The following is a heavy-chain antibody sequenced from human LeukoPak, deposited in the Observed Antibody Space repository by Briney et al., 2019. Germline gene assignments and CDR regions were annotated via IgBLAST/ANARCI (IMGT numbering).Heavy chain of an antibody. Sequence: GGSLRLSSAASGFTFSSYAMHWVRQAPGKGLEWVAVISYDGSNKYYADSVKGRFTISRDNSKNTLYLQMNSLRAEDTAVYYCAREREFAFDIWGQGTMVTVSS. J-gene: IGHJ3*02. CDR2: ISYDGSNK. V-gene: IGHV3-30-3*01. CDR3: AREREFAFDI. D-gene: IGHD3-10*01. CDR1: GFTFSSYA.